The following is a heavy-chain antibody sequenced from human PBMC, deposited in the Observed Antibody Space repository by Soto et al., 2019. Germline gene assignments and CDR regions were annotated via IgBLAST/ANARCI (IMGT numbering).Heavy chain of an antibody. CDR1: GFTFSSYD. J-gene: IGHJ6*02. CDR3: ARVSREYSSSSEAYYYYGMDV. CDR2: IGTAGDT. V-gene: IGHV3-13*01. Sequence: EVQLVESGGGLVQPGGSLRLSRAASGFTFSSYDMHWVRQATGKGLEWVSAIGTAGDTYYPGSVKGRFTISRENAKNSLYLQMNGRRAGDTAVYYCARVSREYSSSSEAYYYYGMDVWGQGATVTVSS. D-gene: IGHD6-6*01.